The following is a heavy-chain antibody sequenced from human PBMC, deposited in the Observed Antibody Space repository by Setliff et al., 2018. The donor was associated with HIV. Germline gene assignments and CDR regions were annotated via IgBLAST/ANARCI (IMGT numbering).Heavy chain of an antibody. CDR1: GFTLNEVS. Sequence: GASVKVSCKVSGFTLNEVSIHWVRQAPGKGLEWMGYFDPQDGETVYAQKFQGRVTMTEDTSTDTAYMELSGLRSEDTAVYYCASGSHGEGATDYWGLGTLVTVSS. V-gene: IGHV1-24*01. CDR2: FDPQDGET. D-gene: IGHD1-26*01. J-gene: IGHJ4*02. CDR3: ASGSHGEGATDY.